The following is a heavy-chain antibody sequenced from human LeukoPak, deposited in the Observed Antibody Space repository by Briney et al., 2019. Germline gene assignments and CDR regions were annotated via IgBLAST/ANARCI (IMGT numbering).Heavy chain of an antibody. D-gene: IGHD3-10*01. CDR2: IHHTGTT. J-gene: IGHJ4*02. CDR3: AMVSYNGYQHFDY. Sequence: PSETLSLTCTVSGGSISTNAYYWRWIRQPPGKALEWITEIHHTGTTYYTLSLKSRVTISVDTSNNHFSLKLNSVTAADTAVYYCAMVSYNGYQHFDYWGQGILVTVSS. CDR1: GGSISTNAYY. V-gene: IGHV4-39*07.